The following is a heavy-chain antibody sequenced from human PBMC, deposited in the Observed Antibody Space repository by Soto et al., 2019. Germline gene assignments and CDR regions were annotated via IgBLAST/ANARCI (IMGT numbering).Heavy chain of an antibody. V-gene: IGHV3-33*01. CDR1: GFTFSSYG. J-gene: IGHJ4*02. D-gene: IGHD3-10*01. CDR3: AGEHLPSYPLDY. CDR2: IWYDGSNK. Sequence: HPGGSLRLSCAASGFTFSSYGMHWVRQAPGKGLEWVAVIWYDGSNKYYADSVKGRFTISRDNSKNTLYLQMNSLRAEDTAVYYCAGEHLPSYPLDYWGQGTLVTVSS.